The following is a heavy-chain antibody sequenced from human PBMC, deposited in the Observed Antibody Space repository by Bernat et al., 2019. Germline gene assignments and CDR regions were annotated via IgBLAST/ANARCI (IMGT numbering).Heavy chain of an antibody. J-gene: IGHJ4*02. CDR2: IRYDGSNK. CDR1: GFTFSSYG. D-gene: IGHD6-19*01. V-gene: IGHV3-30*02. CDR3: AKSGYSSGWLLYY. Sequence: QVQLVESGGGVVQPGGSLRLSCAASGFTFSSYGMHWVRQAPGKGLEWVAFIRYDGSNKYYADSVKGRFTISRDNSKNTLYLQMNSLRAEDMAVYYCAKSGYSSGWLLYYWGQGTLVTVSS.